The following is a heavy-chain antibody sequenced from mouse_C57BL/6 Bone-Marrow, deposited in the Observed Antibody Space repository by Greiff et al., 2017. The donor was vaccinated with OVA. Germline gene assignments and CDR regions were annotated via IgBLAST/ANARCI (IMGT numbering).Heavy chain of an antibody. V-gene: IGHV1-69*01. J-gene: IGHJ4*01. CDR2: IDPSDSYT. CDR1: GYTFTSYW. CDR3: ARDDYDVYYAMDY. D-gene: IGHD2-4*01. Sequence: VQLQQPGAELVMPGASVKLSCKASGYTFTSYWMHWVKQRPGQGLEWIGEIDPSDSYTNYNQKFKGKSTLTVDKSSSTADMQLSSLTSEDSAVYYCARDDYDVYYAMDYWGQGTSVTVSS.